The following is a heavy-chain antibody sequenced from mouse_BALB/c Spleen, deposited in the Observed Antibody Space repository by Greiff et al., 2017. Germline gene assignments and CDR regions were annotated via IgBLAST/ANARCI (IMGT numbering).Heavy chain of an antibody. CDR3: AREGIYYDYDEAWFAY. CDR1: GFTFSSYY. CDR2: INSNGGST. D-gene: IGHD2-4*01. V-gene: IGHV5-6-2*01. Sequence: VQLKESGGGLVKLGGSLKLSCAASGFTFSSYYMSWVRQTPEKRLELVAAINSNGGSTYYPDTVKGRFTISRDNAKNTLYLQMSSLKSEDTALYYCAREGIYYDYDEAWFAYWGQGTLVTVSA. J-gene: IGHJ3*01.